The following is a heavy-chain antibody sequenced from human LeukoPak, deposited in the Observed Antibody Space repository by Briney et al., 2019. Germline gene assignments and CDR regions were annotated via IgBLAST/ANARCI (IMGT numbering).Heavy chain of an antibody. V-gene: IGHV3-23*01. CDR2: IYDTGANT. D-gene: IGHD6-19*01. CDR3: AKRSGWYFDY. Sequence: GGSLRFSCAASGFTFSSYGMSWVRQAPGKGLEWVTTIYDTGANTYYADSVKGRFTISRDNSKNTLYLQTNSLRAEDTAVYYCAKRSGWYFDYWGQGTLVTVSS. CDR1: GFTFSSYG. J-gene: IGHJ4*02.